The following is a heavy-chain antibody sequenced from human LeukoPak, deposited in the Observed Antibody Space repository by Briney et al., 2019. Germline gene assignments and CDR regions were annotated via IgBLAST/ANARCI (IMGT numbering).Heavy chain of an antibody. Sequence: ASVKVSCKASVYTFTSYYMHWVRQAPGQGLEWMGIINPSGGSTSYAQKFQGRVTMTRDTSTSTVYMELSSLRSEDTAVYYCARDRTRYETGRHYYYYYGMDVWGQGATVTVSS. D-gene: IGHD3-9*01. V-gene: IGHV1-46*01. CDR2: INPSGGST. J-gene: IGHJ6*02. CDR3: ARDRTRYETGRHYYYYYGMDV. CDR1: VYTFTSYY.